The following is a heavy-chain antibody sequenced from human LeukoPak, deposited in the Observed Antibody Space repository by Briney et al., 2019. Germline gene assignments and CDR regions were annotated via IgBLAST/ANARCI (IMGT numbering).Heavy chain of an antibody. Sequence: PGGSLRLSCAGSGFTFSTYGMRWVRQAPGKGLEWVALISFDGRNKCYADSVKGRFTISRDNSKITLYLQMNSLRTEDTAVYYCAKPLDITTPMAGFYYWRQGTLVTVSS. J-gene: IGHJ4*02. CDR2: ISFDGRNK. V-gene: IGHV3-30*18. CDR1: GFTFSTYG. CDR3: AKPLDITTPMAGFYY. D-gene: IGHD5-18*01.